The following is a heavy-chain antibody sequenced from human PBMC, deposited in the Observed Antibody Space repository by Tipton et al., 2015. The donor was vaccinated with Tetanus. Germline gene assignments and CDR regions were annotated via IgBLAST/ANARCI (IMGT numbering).Heavy chain of an antibody. V-gene: IGHV5-51*01. D-gene: IGHD2-15*01. Sequence: QLVQSGAEVRKPGESLKISCQGSGYNFSYYSIGWVRHMPGKGLEWMGIVDPRDSGASYGPSFQGQAIISTDKSISTAYVQWTSLQASDTAIYYCARRRSAVLGGSYHWYFDLWGRGTLVTVSS. CDR2: VDPRDSGA. CDR3: ARRRSAVLGGSYHWYFDL. CDR1: GYNFSYYS. J-gene: IGHJ2*01.